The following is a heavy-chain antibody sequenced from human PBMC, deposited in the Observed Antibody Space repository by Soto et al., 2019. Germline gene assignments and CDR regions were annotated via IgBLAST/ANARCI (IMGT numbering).Heavy chain of an antibody. V-gene: IGHV3-48*02. D-gene: IGHD2-15*01. CDR3: ARESGGVAAKVSYGMDV. CDR1: GFSVSTSH. CDR2: ISSNSYTI. Sequence: PGGSLRLSCAAAGFSVSTSHISWVRQAPGEGLEWVSYISSNSYTIYYADSVKGRFTISRDNAKNSLYLQMNSLRDEDTAVYYCARESGGVAAKVSYGMDVWGKGPTVTVSS. J-gene: IGHJ6*04.